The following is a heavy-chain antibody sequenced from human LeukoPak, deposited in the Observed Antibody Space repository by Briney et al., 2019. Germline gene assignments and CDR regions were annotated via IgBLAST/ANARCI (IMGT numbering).Heavy chain of an antibody. D-gene: IGHD3-22*01. CDR3: ATRYYDSSSSIDR. V-gene: IGHV1-18*01. J-gene: IGHJ5*02. CDR2: ISAYNGNT. CDR1: GYTFTSYG. Sequence: ASVKVSCKASGYTFTSYGISWVRQAPGQGLEWMGWISAYNGNTNYAQKLQGRVTMTTDTSTSTAYMELSSVRSEDTAVYYCATRYYDSSSSIDRWGQGTLVTVSS.